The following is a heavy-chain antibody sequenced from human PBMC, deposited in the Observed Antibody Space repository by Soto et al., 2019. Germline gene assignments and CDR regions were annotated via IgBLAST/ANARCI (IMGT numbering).Heavy chain of an antibody. V-gene: IGHV4-39*01. D-gene: IGHD5-18*01. Sequence: SQTLSLTCTLSGISVSTSDYYWGWVRQPPGKGLDWIGNIYYSGSTFYNPSLRSRVTLSVDTSKNQFSLRLNSVTAADTAGYFCAGFVLPASRNSDFDYWGQGTLVTVSS. CDR3: AGFVLPASRNSDFDY. CDR1: GISVSTSDYY. CDR2: IYYSGST. J-gene: IGHJ4*02.